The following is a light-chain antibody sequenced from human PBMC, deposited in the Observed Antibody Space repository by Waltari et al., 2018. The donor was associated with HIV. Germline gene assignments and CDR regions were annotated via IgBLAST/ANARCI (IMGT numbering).Light chain of an antibody. CDR1: QSISSY. Sequence: DLQMTQSPSSLSASVGDRVTITCRASQSISSYLNWYQQKPGKAPKLLVYAASSLQSGVPSRFSGSESGTDFTLTISSLQPEDFATYYCQQSYSTPPNTFGQGTRLEIK. CDR2: AAS. CDR3: QQSYSTPPNT. J-gene: IGKJ5*01. V-gene: IGKV1-39*01.